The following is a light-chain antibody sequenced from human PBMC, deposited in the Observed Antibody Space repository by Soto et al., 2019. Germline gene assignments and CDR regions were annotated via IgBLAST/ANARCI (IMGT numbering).Light chain of an antibody. Sequence: DIQMTQSPSTLSASVGDRVTITCRASQSISSWLAWYQQKPGKAPKLLIYKASSLESGVPSRFSGSGSGTEFTLTISSLQPYDFATYYSQMYNSYLLTFVGGSK. J-gene: IGKJ4*01. V-gene: IGKV1-5*03. CDR3: QMYNSYLLT. CDR2: KAS. CDR1: QSISSW.